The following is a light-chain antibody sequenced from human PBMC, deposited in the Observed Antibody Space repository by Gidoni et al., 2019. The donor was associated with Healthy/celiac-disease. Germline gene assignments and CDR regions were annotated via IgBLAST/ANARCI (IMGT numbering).Light chain of an antibody. V-gene: IGKV1-9*01. CDR3: QQLNSYPPDT. Sequence: DIQLTQFTSFLSASVGERVTITCRASQGISSYLAWYQQKPGEAPKLLIYAASTLQSGVQSGFFGSGSGTEFTLTIISLQPGDFSTYYCQQLNSYPPDTFXEXTKVEIK. CDR2: AAS. J-gene: IGKJ4*01. CDR1: QGISSY.